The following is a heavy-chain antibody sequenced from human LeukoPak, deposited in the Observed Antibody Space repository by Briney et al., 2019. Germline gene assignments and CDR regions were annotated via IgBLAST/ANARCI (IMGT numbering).Heavy chain of an antibody. CDR1: GFTFNDYY. CDR2: ISSSGTTR. J-gene: IGHJ2*01. CDR3: AREATQDWYFDL. V-gene: IGHV3-11*04. Sequence: GGSLRLSCAASGFTFNDYYMSWIRQAPGKGLEWVSYISSSGTTRYYADSVKGRFTVSWDNPKNSLYLHMNSLRAEDTAVYYCAREATQDWYFDLWGRGTLVTVSS.